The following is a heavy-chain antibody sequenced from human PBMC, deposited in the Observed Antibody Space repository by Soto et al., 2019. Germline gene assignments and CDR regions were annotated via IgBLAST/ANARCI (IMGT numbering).Heavy chain of an antibody. V-gene: IGHV4-59*01. CDR1: GGSISSYY. D-gene: IGHD6-19*01. J-gene: IGHJ4*02. CDR2: ISYSGTT. CDR3: ARDQGGGWSNIDY. Sequence: SETLSLTCTVSGGSISSYYWSWIRQPPGKGLEWIGYISYSGTTNYNPSLKSRVTISVDTCKSQFSLKLSSVTAADTAVYYCARDQGGGWSNIDYWGQGTLVTVSS.